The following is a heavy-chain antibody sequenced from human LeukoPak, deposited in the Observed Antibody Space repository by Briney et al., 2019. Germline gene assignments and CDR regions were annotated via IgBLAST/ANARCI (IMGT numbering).Heavy chain of an antibody. V-gene: IGHV1-69*04. CDR2: IIPILGIA. J-gene: IGHJ4*02. CDR3: AREVSSSWFKFDY. D-gene: IGHD6-13*01. CDR1: GGTFSSYA. Sequence: SVKVSCKASGGTFSSYAISWVRQAPGQGLEWMGRIIPILGIANYAQKFQGRVTITADKSMSTAYMELSSLRSEDTAVYYCAREVSSSWFKFDYWGQGTLVTVSS.